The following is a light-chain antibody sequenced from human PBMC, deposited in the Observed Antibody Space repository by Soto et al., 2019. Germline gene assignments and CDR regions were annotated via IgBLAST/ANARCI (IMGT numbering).Light chain of an antibody. CDR2: DAS. Sequence: EIVLTQSPATLSLSPGDGATLSCRASQSISNFLAWYQQKPGRSPRLLIYDASNRATGVPARFSGSGSGTEFTLTISSLEPEDFAVYYCQQRSNWPPLTFGGGTKVEIK. CDR3: QQRSNWPPLT. V-gene: IGKV3-11*01. CDR1: QSISNF. J-gene: IGKJ4*01.